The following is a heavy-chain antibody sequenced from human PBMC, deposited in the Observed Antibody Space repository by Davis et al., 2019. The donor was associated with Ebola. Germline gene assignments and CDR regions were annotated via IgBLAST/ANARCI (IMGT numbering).Heavy chain of an antibody. V-gene: IGHV3-48*01. Sequence: GESLKISCAASGFTFSSYSMNWVRQAPGKGLEWVSYISSSSSTIYYADSVKGRFTISRDNAKNSLYLQMNSLRAEDTAVYYCARDAYSSSHDYWGQGTLVTVSS. CDR1: GFTFSSYS. J-gene: IGHJ4*02. D-gene: IGHD6-13*01. CDR2: ISSSSSTI. CDR3: ARDAYSSSHDY.